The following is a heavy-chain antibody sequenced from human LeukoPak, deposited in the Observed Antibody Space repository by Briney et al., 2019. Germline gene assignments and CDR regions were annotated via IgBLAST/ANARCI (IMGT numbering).Heavy chain of an antibody. Sequence: GGSLRLSCAASGFTFSSYWMSWVRQAPGKGLEWVSGIGTAGDTYYPGSVKGRFTISRENGKNSLYLQMNSLRVEDTAVYYCARLTGSGWNHFDYWGQGTPVTVSS. CDR1: GFTFSSYW. CDR2: IGTAGDT. CDR3: ARLTGSGWNHFDY. D-gene: IGHD6-19*01. V-gene: IGHV3-13*01. J-gene: IGHJ4*02.